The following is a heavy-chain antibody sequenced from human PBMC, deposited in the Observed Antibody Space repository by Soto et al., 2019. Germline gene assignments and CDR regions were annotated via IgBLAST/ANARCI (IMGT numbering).Heavy chain of an antibody. Sequence: EVQLVESGGGLVKPGGSLRLSCADSGFTFSSYSMNWVRQAPGKGLEWVSSISSSSSYIYYADSVKGRFTISRDNAKNSLYLQMNSLRAEDTAVYYCARDPLVGDGGFFDYWGQGTLVTVSS. CDR2: ISSSSSYI. V-gene: IGHV3-21*01. J-gene: IGHJ4*02. CDR1: GFTFSSYS. CDR3: ARDPLVGDGGFFDY. D-gene: IGHD2-21*02.